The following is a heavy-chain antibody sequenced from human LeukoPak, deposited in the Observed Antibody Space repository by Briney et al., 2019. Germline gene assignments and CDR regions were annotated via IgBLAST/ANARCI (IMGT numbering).Heavy chain of an antibody. J-gene: IGHJ4*02. D-gene: IGHD3-22*01. V-gene: IGHV1-24*01. Sequence: GASVKVSCKVSGYTLTELSMYWVRQAPGKGLEWMGGFDPEDGETIYAQKFQGRVTMTEDTSTDTAYMELSSLRSEDTAVYYCATGYDSSGPYYFDYWGQGTLVTVSS. CDR3: ATGYDSSGPYYFDY. CDR2: FDPEDGET. CDR1: GYTLTELS.